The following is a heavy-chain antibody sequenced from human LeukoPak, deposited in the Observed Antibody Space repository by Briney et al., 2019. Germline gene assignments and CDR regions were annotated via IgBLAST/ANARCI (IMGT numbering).Heavy chain of an antibody. J-gene: IGHJ4*02. Sequence: ASVKVSCKASGYTFTGYYIHWVRQAPGQGLEWMGWINPHSGGTNYAQKFQGGVTMTRDTSITTAYMELSSLRSDDTAVYYCANPRCKIAYCGGIQVWGQGTLVTVSS. CDR2: INPHSGGT. V-gene: IGHV1-2*02. D-gene: IGHD2-21*01. CDR3: ANPRCKIAYCGGIQV. CDR1: GYTFTGYY.